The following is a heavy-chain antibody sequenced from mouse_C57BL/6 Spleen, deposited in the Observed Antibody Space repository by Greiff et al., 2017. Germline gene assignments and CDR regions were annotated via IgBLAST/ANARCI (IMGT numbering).Heavy chain of an antibody. CDR1: GFTFSSYA. J-gene: IGHJ3*01. Sequence: EVQRVESGEGLVKPGGSLKLSCAASGFTFSSYAMSWVRQTPEKRLEWVAYISSGGDYIYYADTVKGRFTISRDNARNTLYLQMSSLKSEDTAMYYCTRAYDYDGSSWFAYWGQGTLVTVSA. CDR3: TRAYDYDGSSWFAY. D-gene: IGHD2-4*01. CDR2: ISSGGDYI. V-gene: IGHV5-9-1*02.